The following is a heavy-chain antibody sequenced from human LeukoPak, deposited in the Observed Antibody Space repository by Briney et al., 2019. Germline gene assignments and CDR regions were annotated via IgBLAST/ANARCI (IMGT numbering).Heavy chain of an antibody. J-gene: IGHJ4*02. CDR2: IYYSGST. Sequence: PSETLSLTCTVSGGSISSSSYYWGWIRQPPGKGLEWIGSIYYSGSTYYNPSLKSRVTISVDTSKNQLSLKLSSVTAADTAVYYCASLRSSYYDFWSGYLTDFDYWGQGTLVTVSS. CDR3: ASLRSSYYDFWSGYLTDFDY. CDR1: GGSISSSSYY. D-gene: IGHD3-3*01. V-gene: IGHV4-39*01.